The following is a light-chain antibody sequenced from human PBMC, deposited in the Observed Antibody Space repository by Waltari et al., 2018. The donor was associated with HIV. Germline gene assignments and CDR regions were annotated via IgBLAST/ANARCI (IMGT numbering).Light chain of an antibody. V-gene: IGLV2-14*01. J-gene: IGLJ3*02. Sequence: QSALTQPAFVSGSRGESITISCTGTGSDVGGYNYVSWYQQQPGKATKLLIYAVSNRPSGVSNRFSGSKSGNTASLTVSGLQTEDEADYYCSSYTNRVTWVFGGGTRLTVL. CDR3: SSYTNRVTWV. CDR1: GSDVGGYNY. CDR2: AVS.